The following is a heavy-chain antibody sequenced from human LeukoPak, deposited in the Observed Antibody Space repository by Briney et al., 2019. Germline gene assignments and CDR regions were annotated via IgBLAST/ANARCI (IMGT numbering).Heavy chain of an antibody. Sequence: PGGSLRLSCAASGFTFSSYWMSWVRQAPGKGLEWVANIAQDGSEKYYVDSEKGRFTISRDNVKNSLYLQMNSLRAEDTAVYYCARAHALYSGAYSAFDIWGQGTMVTVSS. D-gene: IGHD1-26*01. V-gene: IGHV3-7*03. J-gene: IGHJ3*02. CDR1: GFTFSSYW. CDR3: ARAHALYSGAYSAFDI. CDR2: IAQDGSEK.